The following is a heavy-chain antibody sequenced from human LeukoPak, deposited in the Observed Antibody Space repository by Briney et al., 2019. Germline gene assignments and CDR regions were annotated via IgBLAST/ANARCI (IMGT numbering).Heavy chain of an antibody. CDR2: ISYDGSNK. V-gene: IGHV3-30*04. D-gene: IGHD4-17*01. CDR3: ARDRRGRTVTTSSGFDY. J-gene: IGHJ4*02. CDR1: GFTFSSYA. Sequence: PGGSLRLSCAASGFTFSSYAMHWVRQAPGKGLEWVAVISYDGSNKYYADSVKGRFTISRDNSKNTLYLQMNSLRSEDTAVYYCARDRRGRTVTTSSGFDYWGQGTLVTVSS.